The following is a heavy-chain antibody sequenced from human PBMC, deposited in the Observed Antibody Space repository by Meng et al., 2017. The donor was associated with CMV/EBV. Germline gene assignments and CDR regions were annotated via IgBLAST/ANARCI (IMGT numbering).Heavy chain of an antibody. J-gene: IGHJ4*02. D-gene: IGHD3-22*01. CDR1: GFTFSSYG. V-gene: IGHV3-30*02. CDR3: AKDRRYYDSSGYFDY. CDR2: IRYDGSNK. Sequence: GGSLRLSCAASGFTFSSYGMHWVRQAPGKGLEWVAFIRYDGSNKYYADSVKGRFTISRDNSKHTLYLQMNSLRAEDTAVYYCAKDRRYYDSSGYFDYWGQGTLVTVSS.